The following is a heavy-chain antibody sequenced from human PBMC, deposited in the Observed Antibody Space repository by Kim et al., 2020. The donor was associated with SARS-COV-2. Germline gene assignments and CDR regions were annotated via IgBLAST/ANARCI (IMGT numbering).Heavy chain of an antibody. V-gene: IGHV3-33*05. Sequence: GGSLRLSCAASGFTFSSYGMHWVRQAPGKGLEWVAVISYDGSNKYYADSVKGRFTISRDNSKNTLYLQMNSLRAEDTAVYYCAREGGYYGSGSSIYGMDVWGQGTTVTVSS. D-gene: IGHD3-10*01. CDR2: ISYDGSNK. CDR3: AREGGYYGSGSSIYGMDV. CDR1: GFTFSSYG. J-gene: IGHJ6*02.